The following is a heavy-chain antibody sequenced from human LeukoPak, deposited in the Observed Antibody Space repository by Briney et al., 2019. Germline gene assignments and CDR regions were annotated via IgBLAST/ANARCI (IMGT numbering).Heavy chain of an antibody. CDR3: ARGRAVAEY. J-gene: IGHJ4*02. CDR1: GGSFSGYY. CDR2: IYHSGST. D-gene: IGHD6-19*01. Sequence: PSETLSLTCAVYGGSFSGYYWSWIRQPPGKGLEWIGSIYHSGSTYYNPSLKSRVTISVDTSKNQFSLQLSSVTATDTAVYYCARGRAVAEYWGQGTLVTVSS. V-gene: IGHV4-34*01.